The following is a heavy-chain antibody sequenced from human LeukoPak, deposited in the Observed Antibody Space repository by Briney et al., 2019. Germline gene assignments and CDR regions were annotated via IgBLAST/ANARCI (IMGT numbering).Heavy chain of an antibody. V-gene: IGHV4-59*01. D-gene: IGHD6-13*01. CDR3: ARAAAGDYYYGMDV. CDR2: IYYSEST. CDR1: GGSISSYY. J-gene: IGHJ6*02. Sequence: SETLSLTCTVSGGSISSYYWSWIRQPPGKGLEWIGYIYYSESTNYNPSLKSRVTISVDTSKNQFSLKLSSVTAADTAVYYCARAAAGDYYYGMDVWGQGTTVTVSS.